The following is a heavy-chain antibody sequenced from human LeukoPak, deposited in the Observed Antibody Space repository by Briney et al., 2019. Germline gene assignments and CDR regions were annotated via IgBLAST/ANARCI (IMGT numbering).Heavy chain of an antibody. CDR3: ARSAEAEYYYDSSGLWEY. CDR1: GGSISSSSYY. V-gene: IGHV4-39*07. CDR2: IYYSGST. D-gene: IGHD3-22*01. J-gene: IGHJ4*02. Sequence: SETLSLTCTVSGGSISSSSYYWGWIRQPPGKGLEWIGSIYYSGSTYYNPSLKSRVTISVDTSKNQFYLKLSSVTAADTAVYFCARSAEAEYYYDSSGLWEYWGQGTLVTVSS.